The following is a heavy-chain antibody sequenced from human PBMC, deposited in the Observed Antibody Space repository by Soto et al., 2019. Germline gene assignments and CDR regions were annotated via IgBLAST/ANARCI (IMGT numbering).Heavy chain of an antibody. CDR1: GYTFTRYA. CDR3: ARGSDLPNGSFHL. Sequence: ASVKVSCKASGYTFTRYAVHWVRQAPGQRLEWLGWINAGTGNRKYSQKFQGRVTITRDTSASTAYVELSSLRSEDTAVDYCARGSDLPNGSFHLWGQGTLVTVSS. D-gene: IGHD2-21*02. CDR2: INAGTGNR. J-gene: IGHJ1*01. V-gene: IGHV1-3*01.